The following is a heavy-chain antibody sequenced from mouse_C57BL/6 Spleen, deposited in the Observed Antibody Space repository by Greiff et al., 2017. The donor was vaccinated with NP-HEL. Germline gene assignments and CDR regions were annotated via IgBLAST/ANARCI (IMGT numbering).Heavy chain of an antibody. J-gene: IGHJ4*01. V-gene: IGHV1-26*01. Sequence: VQLQQSGPELVKPGASVKISCKASGYTFTDYYMNWVKQSHGKSLEWIGDINPNNGGTSYNQKFKGKATLTVDKSSSTAYMELRSLTSEDSAVYYCARGHDFYAMDYWGQGTSVTVSS. CDR2: INPNNGGT. CDR3: ARGHDFYAMDY. CDR1: GYTFTDYY.